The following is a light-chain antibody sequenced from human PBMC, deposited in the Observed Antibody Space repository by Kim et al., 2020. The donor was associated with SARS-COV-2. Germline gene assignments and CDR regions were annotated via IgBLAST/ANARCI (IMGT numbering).Light chain of an antibody. CDR2: ASS. CDR1: QMISSNY. Sequence: EIVLTQSPGTVSLSLGERATLSCRASQMISSNYVAWYQQRPGQAPRRLIYASSKRATDISDRFSGSGSGTDFALTISRLEPEDFAVYYCQHYGSSPYSFGQGTKLEI. CDR3: QHYGSSPYS. J-gene: IGKJ2*03. V-gene: IGKV3-20*01.